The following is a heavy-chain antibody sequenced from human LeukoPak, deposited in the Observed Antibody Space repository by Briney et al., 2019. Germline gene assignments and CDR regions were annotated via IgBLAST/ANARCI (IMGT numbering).Heavy chain of an antibody. V-gene: IGHV1-69*06. Sequence: SVKVSCKASGGTFSSYAISWVRQAPGQGLEWMGGIIPIFGTANYAQKFQGRVTITADKSTSTAYMELSSLRSEDTAVYYCASRRDGYNGWFDPWGQGTLVTVSS. CDR1: GGTFSSYA. J-gene: IGHJ5*02. CDR3: ASRRDGYNGWFDP. CDR2: IIPIFGTA. D-gene: IGHD5-24*01.